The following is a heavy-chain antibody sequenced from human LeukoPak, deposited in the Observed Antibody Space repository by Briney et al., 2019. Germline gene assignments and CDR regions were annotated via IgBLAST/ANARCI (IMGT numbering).Heavy chain of an antibody. V-gene: IGHV5-51*01. CDR2: IYPGDSDT. CDR3: ARGTNSGWNWFDP. Sequence: GQSLKISCKGSGYSFTSYWIGWVRQMPGKGLEWMGIIYPGDSDTRYSPSFQGQVTISADKSINTAYLQWSSLKASDTAMYYCARGTNSGWNWFDPWGQGTLVTVSS. D-gene: IGHD6-19*01. CDR1: GYSFTSYW. J-gene: IGHJ5*02.